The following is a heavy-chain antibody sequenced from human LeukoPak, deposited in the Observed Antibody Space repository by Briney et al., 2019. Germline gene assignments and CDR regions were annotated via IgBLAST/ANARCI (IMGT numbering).Heavy chain of an antibody. V-gene: IGHV4-39*07. CDR3: ARDSAMGSTSFDS. Sequence: SETLSLTCTVSGGSISSSNYYWGWIRQPPGKGLEWIGSIFYSGGTYYNPSLKSRVTISVDTSKNQFSLKLSSVTAADTAVYYCARDSAMGSTSFDSWGQGTLVTVSS. J-gene: IGHJ4*02. CDR1: GGSISSSNYY. D-gene: IGHD1-26*01. CDR2: IFYSGGT.